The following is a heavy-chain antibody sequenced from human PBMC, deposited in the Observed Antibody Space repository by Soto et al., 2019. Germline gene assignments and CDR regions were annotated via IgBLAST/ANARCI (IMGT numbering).Heavy chain of an antibody. CDR2: ISGSGGST. CDR1: GFTFSSYA. CDR3: AKEGDGSGSSYYYYYYMDV. D-gene: IGHD3-10*01. J-gene: IGHJ6*03. Sequence: GGSLRLSCAASGFTFSSYAMSWVRQAPGKGLEWVSAISGSGGSTYYADSVKGRFTISRDNSKNTLYLQMNSLRAEDTAVYYCAKEGDGSGSSYYYYYYMDVWGKGTTVTVSS. V-gene: IGHV3-23*01.